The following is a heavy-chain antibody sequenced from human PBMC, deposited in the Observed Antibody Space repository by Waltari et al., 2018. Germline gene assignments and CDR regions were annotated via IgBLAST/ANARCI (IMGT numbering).Heavy chain of an antibody. CDR2: VDPEDGET. J-gene: IGHJ6*02. CDR1: GYTFTDYY. V-gene: IGHV1-69-2*01. D-gene: IGHD3-10*01. Sequence: VKKPGATVKISCKVSGYTFTDYYMHWVQQAPGKGLEWMGLVDPEDGETIYAEKFQGRVTITADTSTDTAYMELSSLRSEDTAVYYCATQGYYYGSGSYYNPPRDGMDVWGQGTTVTVSS. CDR3: ATQGYYYGSGSYYNPPRDGMDV.